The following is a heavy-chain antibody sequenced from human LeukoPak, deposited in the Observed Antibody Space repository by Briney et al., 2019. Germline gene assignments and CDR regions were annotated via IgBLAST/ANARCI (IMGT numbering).Heavy chain of an antibody. CDR3: ARVSDTIFGVVILRNYYFDY. CDR2: ISSSSSYI. J-gene: IGHJ4*02. D-gene: IGHD3-3*01. V-gene: IGHV3-21*01. CDR1: GFTFSSYS. Sequence: PGRSLRLSCAASGFTFSSYSMNWVRQAPGKGLEWVSSISSSSSYIYYADSVKGRFTISRDNAKNSLYLQMNSLRAEDTAVYYCARVSDTIFGVVILRNYYFDYWGQGTLVTVSS.